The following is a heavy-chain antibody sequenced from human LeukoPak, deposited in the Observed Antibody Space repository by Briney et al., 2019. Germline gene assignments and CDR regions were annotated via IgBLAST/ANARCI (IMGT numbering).Heavy chain of an antibody. CDR3: PRDLKRPYSSSLGDYFDY. CDR2: INPNSGGT. Sequence: ASVKVSCKASGYTFTGYYMHWVRQAPGQGLEWMGWINPNSGGTNYAQKFQGRVTMTRDTSISTAYMALSRLRSDDTAVYYCPRDLKRPYSSSLGDYFDYWGQGTLVTVSS. J-gene: IGHJ4*02. CDR1: GYTFTGYY. D-gene: IGHD6-13*01. V-gene: IGHV1-2*02.